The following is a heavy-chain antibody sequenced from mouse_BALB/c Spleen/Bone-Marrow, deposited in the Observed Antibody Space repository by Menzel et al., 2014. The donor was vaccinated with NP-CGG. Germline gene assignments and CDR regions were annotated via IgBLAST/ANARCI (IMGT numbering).Heavy chain of an antibody. CDR1: GYTFSSYW. CDR2: ILPGNGST. Sequence: VKLVESGAELMKPGASVKISCKATGYTFSSYWIEWVKQRPGHGLEWIGEILPGNGSTNYNEEFKGKATFTAETSSNTAYMQLSSLTSEDSAVYYCARSKVLYAMDYWGQGTSVTVSS. V-gene: IGHV1-9*01. D-gene: IGHD2-14*01. J-gene: IGHJ4*01. CDR3: ARSKVLYAMDY.